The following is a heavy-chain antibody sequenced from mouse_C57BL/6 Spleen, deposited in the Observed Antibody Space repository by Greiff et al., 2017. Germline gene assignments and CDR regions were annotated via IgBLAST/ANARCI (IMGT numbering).Heavy chain of an antibody. D-gene: IGHD2-3*01. CDR2: ISDGGSYT. J-gene: IGHJ3*01. V-gene: IGHV5-4*01. Sequence: EVQGVESGGGLVKPGGSLKLSCAASGFTFSSYAMSWVRQTPEKRLEWVATISDGGSYTYYPDNVKGRFTISRDNAKNNLYLQMSHLKSEDTAMYYCARELSAYEGYYGGFAYCGAEALCTVSA. CDR3: ARELSAYEGYYGGFAY. CDR1: GFTFSSYA.